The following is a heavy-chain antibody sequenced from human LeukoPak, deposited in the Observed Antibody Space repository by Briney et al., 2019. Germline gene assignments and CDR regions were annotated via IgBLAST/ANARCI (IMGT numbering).Heavy chain of an antibody. CDR2: ISSSSSYI. D-gene: IGHD3-10*01. V-gene: IGHV3-21*01. CDR1: GFTFSSYS. CDR3: ARDLTQGTMVRVVPDFGY. J-gene: IGHJ4*02. Sequence: GSLRLSCAASGFTFSSYSMNWVRQAPGKGLEWVSSISSSSSYIYYADSVKGRFTISRDNAKNSLYLQMNSLRAEDTAVYYCARDLTQGTMVRVVPDFGYWGQGTLVTVPS.